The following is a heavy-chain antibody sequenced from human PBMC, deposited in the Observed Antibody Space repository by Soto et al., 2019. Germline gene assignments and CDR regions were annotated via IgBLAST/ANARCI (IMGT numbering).Heavy chain of an antibody. D-gene: IGHD2-15*01. CDR2: IYWDDDK. V-gene: IGHV2-5*02. Sequence: QITLRESGPTLVKPTQTLTLTCTFSGFALSTSGMGVGWFRQPPGEALEWLGLIYWDDDKRYNPSLESRLTITKDTSKKQLVLKLTNMDHVDTATYFCAQRPRWDYWGQGALVTVSS. J-gene: IGHJ4*02. CDR1: GFALSTSGMG. CDR3: AQRPRWDY.